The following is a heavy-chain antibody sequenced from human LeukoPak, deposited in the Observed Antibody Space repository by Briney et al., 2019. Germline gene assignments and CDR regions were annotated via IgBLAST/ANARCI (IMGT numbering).Heavy chain of an antibody. Sequence: SETLSLTCTVSGGSFDNEMFYWAWIRQPPGKGLQWIASVHQRGNIYDNPSLKNRVIISLDTSKNQFFLTLSSVTVADVAVYYCARQAGIGFDLWGQGTLVGVSS. CDR3: ARQAGIGFDL. V-gene: IGHV4-39*01. D-gene: IGHD3-10*01. J-gene: IGHJ5*02. CDR1: GGSFDNEMFY. CDR2: VHQRGNI.